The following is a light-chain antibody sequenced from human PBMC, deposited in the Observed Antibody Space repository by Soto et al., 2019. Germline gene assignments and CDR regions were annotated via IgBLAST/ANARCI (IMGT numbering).Light chain of an antibody. Sequence: DIQLTQSPSSLSASVGDSVTITCRASLAINNNLNWYQQKPGQAPRLLISTASYLQSGAPSRFPGSGYGTDFTLIITSLQPEIFATYYCQQSSRAPLTFGQGTRLEMK. CDR2: TAS. CDR3: QQSSRAPLT. V-gene: IGKV1-39*01. J-gene: IGKJ5*01. CDR1: LAINNN.